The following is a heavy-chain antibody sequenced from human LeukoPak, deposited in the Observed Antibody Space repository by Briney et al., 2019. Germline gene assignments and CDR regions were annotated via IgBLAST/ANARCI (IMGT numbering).Heavy chain of an antibody. V-gene: IGHV4-39*07. D-gene: IGHD5-12*01. CDR3: ARGKSGYDRLFFGRYGMDV. J-gene: IGHJ6*02. Sequence: SETLSLTCTVSGGSISSSSYYWGWIRQPPGKGLEWIGSIYYSGSTYYHRSLKSRVTISVDTPKNQFSLTLRSVTAAHTAVYYCARGKSGYDRLFFGRYGMDVWGQGTTVPVPS. CDR2: IYYSGST. CDR1: GGSISSSSYY.